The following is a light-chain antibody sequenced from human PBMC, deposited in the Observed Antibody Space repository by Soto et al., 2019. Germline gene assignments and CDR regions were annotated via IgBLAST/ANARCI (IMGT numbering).Light chain of an antibody. V-gene: IGKV1-39*01. CDR1: QSISSY. Sequence: DIQMTQSPSSLSASVGDRVTITCRASQSISSYLNWYQQKPGKAPKHLIYAASSLQSGVPSRFSGSGSGTDFTLTTSSLQPADFATYYCQQSYSTPPTFGQGTKLEIK. CDR3: QQSYSTPPT. J-gene: IGKJ2*01. CDR2: AAS.